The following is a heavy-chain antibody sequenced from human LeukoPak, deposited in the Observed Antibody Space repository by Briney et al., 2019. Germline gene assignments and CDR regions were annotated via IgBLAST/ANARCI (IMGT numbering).Heavy chain of an antibody. V-gene: IGHV4-30-4*07. D-gene: IGHD6-13*01. CDR2: MYYTGNT. Sequence: SETLSLTCAVSGGSISSGGYSWSWIRQPPGKGLEWIAYMYYTGNTYYNPSLKSRVTMSVDTSKNQFSLKLSSVTAADTAMYYCARVLAAAGNNWFDPWGQGTLVTVSS. CDR3: ARVLAAAGNNWFDP. J-gene: IGHJ5*02. CDR1: GGSISSGGYS.